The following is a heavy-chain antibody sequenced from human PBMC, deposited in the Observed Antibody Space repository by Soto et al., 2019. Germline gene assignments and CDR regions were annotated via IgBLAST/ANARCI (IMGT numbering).Heavy chain of an antibody. CDR1: GFTLSGVD. Sequence: QVQLVESGGGVVQPGTSLRLSCSDSGFTLSGVDMHWVRQAPGKGLEWVAVMSYDGRNQYYADSVKGRFTVSRDSSKSTLYLQMNSLRTEDAAVYYCAKGGWYTSSSRSDCWGQGTLVTVSS. J-gene: IGHJ4*02. CDR2: MSYDGRNQ. D-gene: IGHD6-6*01. CDR3: AKGGWYTSSSRSDC. V-gene: IGHV3-30*18.